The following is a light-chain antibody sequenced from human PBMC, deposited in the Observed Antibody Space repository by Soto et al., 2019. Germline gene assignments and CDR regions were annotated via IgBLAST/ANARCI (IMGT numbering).Light chain of an antibody. CDR1: QSVSSN. Sequence: EIVMTQSPATLSVSPGERATLSCRASQSVSSNLAWYQQKPGQGPRLLLYGASTRATGIPARFSGSGSGTDFTLTISSLQSEDFPVYYCQQSNNWPYTFGQGTMLEIK. CDR3: QQSNNWPYT. CDR2: GAS. J-gene: IGKJ2*01. V-gene: IGKV3-15*01.